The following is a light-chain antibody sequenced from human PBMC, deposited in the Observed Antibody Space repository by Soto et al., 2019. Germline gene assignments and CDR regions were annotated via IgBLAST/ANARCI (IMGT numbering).Light chain of an antibody. V-gene: IGLV2-14*01. CDR1: SSDVGGYNY. CDR2: EVS. J-gene: IGLJ3*02. Sequence: QSALTQPASVSGSPGQSITISCTGTSSDVGGYNYVSWYQQHPGKAPKLMIYEVSNRPSGVSNRFSGSKSGNTASLTICGLQADDEADYYCSSYTSSSTRVFGGGTKLTVL. CDR3: SSYTSSSTRV.